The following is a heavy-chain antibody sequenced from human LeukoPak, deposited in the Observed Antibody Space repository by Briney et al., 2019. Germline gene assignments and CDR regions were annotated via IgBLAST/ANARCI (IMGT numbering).Heavy chain of an antibody. D-gene: IGHD2-15*01. CDR3: AGRMVAATSTVGY. CDR1: GGTFSSYA. CDR2: IIPILGIA. V-gene: IGHV1-69*04. Sequence: ASVKVSCKASGGTFSSYAISWVRQAPGQGLEWMGRIIPILGIANYAQKFQGRVTITADESTSTAYMELSSLRSEDTAVYYCAGRMVAATSTVGYWGQGTLVTVSS. J-gene: IGHJ4*02.